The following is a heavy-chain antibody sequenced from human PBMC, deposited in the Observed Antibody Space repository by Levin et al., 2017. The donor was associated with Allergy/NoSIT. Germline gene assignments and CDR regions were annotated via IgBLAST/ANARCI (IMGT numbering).Heavy chain of an antibody. J-gene: IGHJ4*02. CDR2: IYYSGST. D-gene: IGHD6-13*01. Sequence: LRLSCTVSGGSISSGGYYWSWIRQHPGKGLEWIGYIYYSGSTYYNPSLKSRVTISVDTSKNQFSLKLSSVTAADTAVYYCARADIAAAFPDYWGQGTLVTVSS. CDR3: ARADIAAAFPDY. V-gene: IGHV4-31*03. CDR1: GGSISSGGYY.